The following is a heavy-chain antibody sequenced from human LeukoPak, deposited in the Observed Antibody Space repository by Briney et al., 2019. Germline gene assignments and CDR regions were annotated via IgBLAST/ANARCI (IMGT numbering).Heavy chain of an antibody. V-gene: IGHV3-23*01. CDR2: INDDATNT. D-gene: IGHD3-10*01. CDR3: AKVPAEGRGSHFDF. J-gene: IGHJ4*02. CDR1: GFTFNNYA. Sequence: GGSLRLSCAASGFTFNNYAMHWVRQAPGKGLEWISGINDDATNTYNADSVKGRFTISRDNSKNTLYLQMNSLRAEDTAVYYCAKVPAEGRGSHFDFWGQGILVTV.